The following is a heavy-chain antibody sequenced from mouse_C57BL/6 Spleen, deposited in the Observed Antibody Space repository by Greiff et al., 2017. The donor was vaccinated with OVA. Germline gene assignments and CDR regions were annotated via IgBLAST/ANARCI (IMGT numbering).Heavy chain of an antibody. CDR3: ASHYDYDGDYAMDY. CDR1: GFSLTSYG. D-gene: IGHD2-4*01. CDR2: IWSGGST. Sequence: VQLQESGPGLVQPSQSLSITCTVSGFSLTSYGVHWVRQSPGKGLEWLGVIWSGGSTDYNAAFISRLSISKDNSKSQVFFKMNSLQADDTAIYYCASHYDYDGDYAMDYWGQGTSVTVSS. V-gene: IGHV2-2*01. J-gene: IGHJ4*01.